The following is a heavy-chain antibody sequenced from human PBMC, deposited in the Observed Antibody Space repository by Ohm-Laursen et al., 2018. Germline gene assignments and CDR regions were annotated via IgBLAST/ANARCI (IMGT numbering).Heavy chain of an antibody. V-gene: IGHV3-23*01. Sequence: SLRLSCAATGFTFRSYDMNWVRQAPGKGLEWVSVISDSGSRAYYADSVKGRFTISRDNSKNTLYLQMNSLRVEDTAVYYCAKGYGTSWRASDIWGQGTMVSVPS. CDR1: GFTFRSYD. CDR2: ISDSGSRA. CDR3: AKGYGTSWRASDI. D-gene: IGHD6-13*01. J-gene: IGHJ3*02.